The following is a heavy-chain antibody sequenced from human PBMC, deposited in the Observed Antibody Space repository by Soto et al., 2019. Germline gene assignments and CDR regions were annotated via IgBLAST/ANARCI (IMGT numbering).Heavy chain of an antibody. Sequence: EVQLLESGGGLVQPGGSLRLSCAAPGFTFNYYAMSWVRQAPGKGLEWVSAVSGSGGRTYYADSVKGRITISTDNSKKTLYLQMNSLRAEDTAVYYCARDYMVRGRDSNWFDPWGQGTLVTVSS. CDR1: GFTFNYYA. D-gene: IGHD3-10*01. V-gene: IGHV3-23*01. J-gene: IGHJ5*02. CDR3: ARDYMVRGRDSNWFDP. CDR2: VSGSGGRT.